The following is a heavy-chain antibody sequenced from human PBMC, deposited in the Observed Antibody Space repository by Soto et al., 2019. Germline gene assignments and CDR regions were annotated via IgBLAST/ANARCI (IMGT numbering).Heavy chain of an antibody. CDR1: GFTFSDYY. D-gene: IGHD3-22*01. Sequence: GGSLRLSCAASGFTFSDYYMSWIRQAPGKGLEWVSYISSSDSIIYYADSVKGRSTISRDNAKNSLYLQMNSLRAEDTAVYYCARDLGYYDSSGYFDYWGQGTLVTV. CDR2: ISSSDSII. CDR3: ARDLGYYDSSGYFDY. J-gene: IGHJ4*02. V-gene: IGHV3-11*01.